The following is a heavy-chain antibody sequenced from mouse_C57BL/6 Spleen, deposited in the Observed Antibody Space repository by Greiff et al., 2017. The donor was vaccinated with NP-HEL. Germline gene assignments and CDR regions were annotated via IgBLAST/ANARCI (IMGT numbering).Heavy chain of an antibody. CDR1: GYTFTSYW. J-gene: IGHJ3*01. D-gene: IGHD1-1*01. Sequence: QVQLQQPGAELVKPGASVKLSCKASGYTFTSYWMHWVKQRPGQGLEWIGMIHPNSGSTNYNEKFKSKATLTVDKSSSTAYMQRSSLTSEDSAFYYCARDGYYGSSYVFAYWGQGTLVTVSA. CDR2: IHPNSGST. CDR3: ARDGYYGSSYVFAY. V-gene: IGHV1-64*01.